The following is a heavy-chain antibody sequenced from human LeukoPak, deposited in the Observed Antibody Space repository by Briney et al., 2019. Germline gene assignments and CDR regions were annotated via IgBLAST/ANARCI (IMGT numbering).Heavy chain of an antibody. J-gene: IGHJ4*02. CDR3: AKSYCGGDCYGYFFDY. V-gene: IGHV3-21*04. D-gene: IGHD2-21*02. CDR2: ISSSSSYI. Sequence: GGSLRLSCAASGFTFSSYSMNWVRQAPGKGLEWVSSISSSSSYIYYADSVKGRFTISRDNAKNSLYLQMNSLRAEDTAVYYCAKSYCGGDCYGYFFDYWGQGTLVTVSS. CDR1: GFTFSSYS.